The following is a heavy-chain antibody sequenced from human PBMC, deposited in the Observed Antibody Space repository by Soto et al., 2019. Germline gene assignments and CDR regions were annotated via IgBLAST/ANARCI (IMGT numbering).Heavy chain of an antibody. CDR2: IYYSGST. D-gene: IGHD6-6*01. J-gene: IGHJ4*02. Sequence: SETLSLTCTVSGGSISSGDYYWSWIRQPPGKGLEWIGYIYYSGSTNYNPSLKSRVTISVDTSKNQFSLKLSSVTAADTAVYYCARGVQDSSSQYYFDYWGQGTLVTVSS. CDR1: GGSISSGDYY. V-gene: IGHV4-61*08. CDR3: ARGVQDSSSQYYFDY.